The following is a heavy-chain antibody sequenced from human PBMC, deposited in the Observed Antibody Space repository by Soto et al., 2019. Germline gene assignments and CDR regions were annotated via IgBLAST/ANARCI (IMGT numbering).Heavy chain of an antibody. D-gene: IGHD6-13*01. CDR1: GGSFSGYY. CDR2: INHSGST. V-gene: IGHV4-34*01. Sequence: WETLSLTCAVYGGSFSGYYWSWIRQPPGKGLEWIGEINHSGSTNYSPSLKSRVTISVDTSKNQFSLKLSSVTAADTAVYYCARESISAGKAAAGEYYQHWGQGTLVTVSS. CDR3: ARESISAGKAAAGEYYQH. J-gene: IGHJ1*01.